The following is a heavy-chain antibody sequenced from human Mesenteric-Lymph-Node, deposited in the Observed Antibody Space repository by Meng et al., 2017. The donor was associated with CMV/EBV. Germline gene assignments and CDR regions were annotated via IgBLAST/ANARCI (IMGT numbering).Heavy chain of an antibody. CDR3: ARGSRITMVRGVID. V-gene: IGHV4-34*01. CDR2: INHHGST. CDR1: CGFFSGCY. Sequence: AVYCGFFSGCYWSWIRQPPGEGLEWIGEINHHGSTNYNPSLKNRVTISVDTSKNQFSLKLSSVTAADTAVYYCARGSRITMVRGVIDWGQGTLVTVSS. D-gene: IGHD3-10*01. J-gene: IGHJ4*02.